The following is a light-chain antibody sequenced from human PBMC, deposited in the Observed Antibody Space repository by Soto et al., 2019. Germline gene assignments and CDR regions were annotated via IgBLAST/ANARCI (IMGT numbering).Light chain of an antibody. J-gene: IGLJ1*01. CDR3: GSWDSSLTYV. Sequence: QSVLTQPPSVSAAPGQKVTGSCSGSSSNIGNNFVTWYQQLPGTAPKLLIYDNNKRPSGIPDRFSGSQSGTSATLGITGLQTGDEAVYYCGSWDSSLTYVFGTGTKVTVL. CDR1: SSNIGNNF. CDR2: DNN. V-gene: IGLV1-51*01.